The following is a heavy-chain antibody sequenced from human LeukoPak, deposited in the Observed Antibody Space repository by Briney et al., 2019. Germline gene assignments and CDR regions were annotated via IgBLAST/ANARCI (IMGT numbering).Heavy chain of an antibody. V-gene: IGHV3-33*01. J-gene: IGHJ4*02. CDR1: GFSFSTYG. CDR3: ARGASGPFEY. Sequence: GGSLRLSCVASGFSFSTYGMHWVRQAPGEGLEWVAVIWNDGSNKYYADSVKGRLTISRDNCKNTLYLQMNSLRAEDTAVYYCARGASGPFEYWGQGTLVTVSS. CDR2: IWNDGSNK.